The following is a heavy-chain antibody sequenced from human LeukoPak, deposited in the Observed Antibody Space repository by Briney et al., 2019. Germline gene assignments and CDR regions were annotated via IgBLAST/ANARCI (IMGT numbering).Heavy chain of an antibody. D-gene: IGHD3-22*01. CDR3: ARGSYDSSDFEYFHH. Sequence: ASAKVSCKASGYTFTGNYMHWVRQAPGQGLEWMGWINPNSGGTNYAQKFQGRVTMTRDTSIGTAYMELNRLRSDDTAVYYCARGSYDSSDFEYFHHWGQGTPVTVSS. CDR2: INPNSGGT. V-gene: IGHV1-2*02. J-gene: IGHJ1*01. CDR1: GYTFTGNY.